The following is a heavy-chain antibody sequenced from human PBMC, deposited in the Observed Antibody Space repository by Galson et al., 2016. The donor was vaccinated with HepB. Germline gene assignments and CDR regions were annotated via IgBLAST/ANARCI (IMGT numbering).Heavy chain of an antibody. CDR3: ARRAEYALGNFWYIYGMDV. Sequence: SLRLSCAASGFSFSSYDMNWVRQAPGKGLEWVSIISANGEAAYYTDSVKGRFTIPRDNSKNTLSLQVNSLRAEDTAVYYCARRAEYALGNFWYIYGMDVWGQGTTVTVSS. CDR1: GFSFSSYD. J-gene: IGHJ6*02. V-gene: IGHV3-23*01. CDR2: ISANGEAA. D-gene: IGHD2-8*01.